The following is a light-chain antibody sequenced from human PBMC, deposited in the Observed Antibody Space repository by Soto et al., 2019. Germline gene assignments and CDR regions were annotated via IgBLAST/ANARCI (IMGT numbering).Light chain of an antibody. J-gene: IGKJ1*01. CDR1: QSVSSSY. CDR3: QQYGTSPRT. V-gene: IGKV3-20*01. Sequence: EIVLTQSPGTLSLSPGERATLSCRASQSVSSSYLAWYQQKPGQAPRLFIYGASTRATGIPDRFSGSGSGTDFSLTISRLEPEDFAVYYCQQYGTSPRTFGQGTMVEIK. CDR2: GAS.